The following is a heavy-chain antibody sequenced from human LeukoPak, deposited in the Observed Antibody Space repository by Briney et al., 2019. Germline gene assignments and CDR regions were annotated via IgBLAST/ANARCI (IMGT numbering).Heavy chain of an antibody. V-gene: IGHV1-69*04. CDR2: IIPILGIA. CDR3: ARDLPPYYFDY. CDR1: GGIFSSYA. J-gene: IGHJ4*02. Sequence: VKDSCKASGGIFSSYAISWVRQAPGQGLEWMGRIIPILGIANYAQKFQGRVTITADKSTSTAYMDLSSLRSEDTAVYYCARDLPPYYFDYWGQGTLVTVSS.